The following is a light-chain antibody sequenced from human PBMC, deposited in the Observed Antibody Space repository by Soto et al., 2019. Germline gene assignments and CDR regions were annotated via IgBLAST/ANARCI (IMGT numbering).Light chain of an antibody. Sequence: NFILTQPHSVSGSPGKTVTISCTRSSGSIVDSYVRWYQQRPGSAPITLIYQNNERPSGVPGRFSGSIDSSSNSASLTISGLKTEDEADYYCQSYDRTSPLVFGGGTKLTVL. CDR2: QNN. V-gene: IGLV6-57*04. CDR3: QSYDRTSPLV. CDR1: SGSIVDSY. J-gene: IGLJ2*01.